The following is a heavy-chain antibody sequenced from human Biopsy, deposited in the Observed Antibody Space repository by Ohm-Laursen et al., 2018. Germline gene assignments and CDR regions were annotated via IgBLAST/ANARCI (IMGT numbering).Heavy chain of an antibody. J-gene: IGHJ4*02. V-gene: IGHV4-31*03. CDR3: ARLGSGDYFPTFFDF. CDR2: IFYSANT. Sequence: SETLSLTCTVSGVSINGGRYYWNWLRHHPGKGLEWIGNIFYSANTYYNPSLKSRVTISVDTSKNQFSLKLSSVTAADTAVYYRARLGSGDYFPTFFDFWGQGALVTVSS. D-gene: IGHD5-12*01. CDR1: GVSINGGRYY.